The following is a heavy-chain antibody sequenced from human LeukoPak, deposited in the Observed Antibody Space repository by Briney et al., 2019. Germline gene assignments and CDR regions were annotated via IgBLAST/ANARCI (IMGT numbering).Heavy chain of an antibody. CDR3: AGRRRSIAVAVADY. V-gene: IGHV4-59*01. J-gene: IGHJ4*02. CDR1: GGSISSYY. CDR2: IYYSGST. D-gene: IGHD6-19*01. Sequence: SETLSLTCTVSGGSISSYYWSWIRQPPGKGLEWIGYIYYSGSTNYNPSLKSRVTISVDTSKNQFSLKLSSVTAADTAVYYCAGRRRSIAVAVADYWGQGTLVTVSS.